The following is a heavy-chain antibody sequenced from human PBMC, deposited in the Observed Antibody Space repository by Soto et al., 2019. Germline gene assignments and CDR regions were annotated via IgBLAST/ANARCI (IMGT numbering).Heavy chain of an antibody. CDR3: ERNAIAMVRGTNNWFDP. V-gene: IGHV3-23*01. Sequence: EVQLLESGGGLVQPGGSLRLSCAASGFTFSNHAMSWVRQAPGKGLEWVSAISGNGISTYYADSVRGRFTISRDNSKNTLYLQINRLRADDTAVYYCERNAIAMVRGTNNWFDPWGQGTLVTVST. CDR2: ISGNGIST. J-gene: IGHJ5*02. CDR1: GFTFSNHA. D-gene: IGHD3-10*01.